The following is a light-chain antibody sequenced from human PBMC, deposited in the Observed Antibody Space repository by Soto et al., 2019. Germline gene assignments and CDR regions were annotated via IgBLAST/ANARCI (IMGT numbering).Light chain of an antibody. CDR1: NSDVGQYNL. Sequence: QSALTQPACVSGSPGQSITISCTGTNSDVGQYNLVSWYQQHPGKAPKLMIYEGSQRPSGVSNRFSGSKSGNTASLTISGLQPEDEAEYYCCSYAGSGTFVFGGGTKLTVL. J-gene: IGLJ2*01. V-gene: IGLV2-23*03. CDR3: CSYAGSGTFV. CDR2: EGS.